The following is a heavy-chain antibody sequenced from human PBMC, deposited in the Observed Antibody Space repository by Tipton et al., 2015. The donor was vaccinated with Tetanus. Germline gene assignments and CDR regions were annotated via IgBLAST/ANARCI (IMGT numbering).Heavy chain of an antibody. J-gene: IGHJ4*02. D-gene: IGHD5-24*01. CDR1: RGPIGSYY. CDR2: ISNGNT. V-gene: IGHV4-4*07. CDR3: ARGITDGYNRRLDY. Sequence: TLSLTCTVSRGPIGSYYWSWIRQPAGKGLEWAGHISNGNTDYSTSLKSRVTLSVDLSKNQFSLQLRAVTAADTAVYYCARGITDGYNRRLDYWGQGLRVAVS.